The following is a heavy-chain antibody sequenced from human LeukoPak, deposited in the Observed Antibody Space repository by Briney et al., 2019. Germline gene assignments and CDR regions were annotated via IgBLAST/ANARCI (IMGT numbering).Heavy chain of an antibody. CDR2: ISSSTYT. D-gene: IGHD1-26*01. CDR3: ARISGSYVFDY. CDR1: GFTFSDYY. Sequence: PGGSLRLSCAASGFTFSDYYMSWIRQAPGKGPEWVSYISSSTYTNYVDSVKGRFTISRDNAKNSMYLQMNSLRAEDTAVYYCARISGSYVFDYWGQGTLVTVSS. J-gene: IGHJ4*02. V-gene: IGHV3-11*03.